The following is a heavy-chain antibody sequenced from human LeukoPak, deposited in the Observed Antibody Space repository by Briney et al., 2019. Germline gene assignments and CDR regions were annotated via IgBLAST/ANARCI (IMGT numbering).Heavy chain of an antibody. Sequence: PSETLSLTCTVSGDSISSNNYYWGWIRQSPGKGREWIESIYYSGSTYYNPSLKSRVTISVDTSKNHFSLRLSSVTAADTAVYYCARHVGATHYCAYMDVWDKGTTVTVSS. J-gene: IGHJ6*03. CDR3: ARHVGATHYCAYMDV. D-gene: IGHD1-26*01. CDR1: GDSISSNNYY. V-gene: IGHV4-39*01. CDR2: IYYSGST.